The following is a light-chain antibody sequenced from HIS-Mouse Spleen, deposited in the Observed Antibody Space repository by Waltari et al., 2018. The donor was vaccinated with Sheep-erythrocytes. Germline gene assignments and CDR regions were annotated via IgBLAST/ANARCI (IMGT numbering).Light chain of an antibody. CDR1: SSDVGSYNL. CDR2: EGS. CDR3: CSCAGSSTPWV. V-gene: IGLV2-23*01. J-gene: IGLJ3*02. Sequence: QSALTQPASVSGSPGQSITISCTGTSSDVGSYNLVSWYQQHPGKAPKLMIYEGSKRPSGVSNRVCGSKSGNTASLTISGLQAEDEADYYCCSCAGSSTPWVFGGGTKLTVL.